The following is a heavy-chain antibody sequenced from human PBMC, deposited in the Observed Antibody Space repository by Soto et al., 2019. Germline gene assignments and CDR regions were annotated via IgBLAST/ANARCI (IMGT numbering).Heavy chain of an antibody. J-gene: IGHJ3*02. CDR3: AWLIVSDAYDI. CDR2: MNPNSGNT. D-gene: IGHD3-22*01. CDR1: GYTFTSYD. Sequence: ASVKVSCKASGYTFTSYDINWVRQTAGQGLEWMGWMNPNSGNTGYAQKFQGRVTMTRNTSISTAYMELSSLRSEDTAVYYCAWLIVSDAYDIWGQGTMVTVSS. V-gene: IGHV1-8*01.